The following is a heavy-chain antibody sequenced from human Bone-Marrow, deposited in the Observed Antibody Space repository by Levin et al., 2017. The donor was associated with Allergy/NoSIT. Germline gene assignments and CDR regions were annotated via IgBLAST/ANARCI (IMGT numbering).Heavy chain of an antibody. CDR1: GYSFTSYW. V-gene: IGHV5-51*01. J-gene: IGHJ4*02. Sequence: AASVKVSCKGSGYSFTSYWIGWVRQIPGKGLEWMGIIYPGDSDTTYSPSFQGQVTISADKSISTAYLQWSSLKASDTAMYYCARFGNTYCGGDCYSYFAYWGQGTLVTVSS. D-gene: IGHD2-21*02. CDR2: IYPGDSDT. CDR3: ARFGNTYCGGDCYSYFAY.